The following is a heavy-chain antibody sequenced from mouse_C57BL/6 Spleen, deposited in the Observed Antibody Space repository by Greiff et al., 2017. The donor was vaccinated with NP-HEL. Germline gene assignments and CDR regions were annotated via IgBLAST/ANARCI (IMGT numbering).Heavy chain of an antibody. V-gene: IGHV5-4*03. CDR2: ISDGGSYT. D-gene: IGHD1-1*01. CDR1: GFTFSSYA. Sequence: EVKLVESGGGLVKPGGSLKLSCAASGFTFSSYAMSWVRQTPEKRLEWVATISDGGSYTYYPDNVKGRFTISRDNAKNNLYLQMSHLKSEDTAMYYCARANYGSSYRYFDVWGTGTTVTVSS. CDR3: ARANYGSSYRYFDV. J-gene: IGHJ1*03.